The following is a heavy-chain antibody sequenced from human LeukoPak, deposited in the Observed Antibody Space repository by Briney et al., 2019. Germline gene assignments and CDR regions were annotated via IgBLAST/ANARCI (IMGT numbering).Heavy chain of an antibody. CDR2: IFSGGST. V-gene: IGHV3-66*02. Sequence: GGSLRLSCAASGFNVSSNYMSWVRQAPGKGLEWVSVIFSGGSTYYVDSVKGRFTTSRDNSKNTLYLQMSSVRAEDTAVYYCANFLGGYSSFHWGQGTLVAVSS. D-gene: IGHD3-22*01. J-gene: IGHJ4*02. CDR1: GFNVSSNY. CDR3: ANFLGGYSSFH.